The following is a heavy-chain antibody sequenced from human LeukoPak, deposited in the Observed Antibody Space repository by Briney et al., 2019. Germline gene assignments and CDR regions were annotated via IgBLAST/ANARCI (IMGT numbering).Heavy chain of an antibody. CDR3: ARDSFYDYVWGSLHFDP. CDR1: GFTFSSYA. J-gene: IGHJ5*02. Sequence: PGGSLRLSCAASGFTFSSYAMHWVRQAPGKGLEWVAVISYDGSNKYYADSVKGRFTISRDNSKNTLYLQMNSLRAEDTAVYYCARDSFYDYVWGSLHFDPWGQGTLVTVSS. D-gene: IGHD3-16*01. V-gene: IGHV3-30-3*01. CDR2: ISYDGSNK.